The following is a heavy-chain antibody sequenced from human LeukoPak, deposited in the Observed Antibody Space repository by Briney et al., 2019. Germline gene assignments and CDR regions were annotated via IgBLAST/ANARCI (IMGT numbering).Heavy chain of an antibody. CDR2: IIPIFGTA. CDR3: ARADGYCSSTSCYGYYYYMDV. CDR1: GGTFSSYA. D-gene: IGHD2-2*01. V-gene: IGHV1-69*13. J-gene: IGHJ6*03. Sequence: SVKVSCKASGGTFSSYAISWVRQAPGQGLEWMGGIIPIFGTANYAQKFQGRVTITADESTCTAYMELSSLRSEDTAVYYCARADGYCSSTSCYGYYYYMDVWGKGTTVTVSS.